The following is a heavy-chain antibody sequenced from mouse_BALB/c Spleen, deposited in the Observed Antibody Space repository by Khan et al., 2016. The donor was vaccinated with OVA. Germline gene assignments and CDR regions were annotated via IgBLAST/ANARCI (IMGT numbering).Heavy chain of an antibody. V-gene: IGHV2-6-7*01. CDR2: IWGDGST. Sequence: QVQLKESGPGLVAPSQSLSITCTVSGFSLTGYGVNWVRQPPGKGLEWLGMIWGDGSTDYNSALKSRLNLSKDNSKSQVFLKMNSLQTDDTARYYCARAYYGNYREAMDYWVHGTSVTVSS. J-gene: IGHJ4*01. D-gene: IGHD2-10*01. CDR3: ARAYYGNYREAMDY. CDR1: GFSLTGYG.